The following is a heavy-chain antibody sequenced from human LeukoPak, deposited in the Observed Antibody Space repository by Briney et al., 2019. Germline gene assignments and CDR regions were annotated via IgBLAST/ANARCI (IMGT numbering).Heavy chain of an antibody. Sequence: VASVKVSCKASGGTFSSYAISWVRQAPGPGLEWMGRIIPIFGTANYAQKFQGRVTITTDESTSTAYMELSSLRSEDTAVYYCARETQTGWLQLDYWGQGTLVTVSS. CDR1: GGTFSSYA. V-gene: IGHV1-69*05. J-gene: IGHJ4*02. CDR2: IIPIFGTA. CDR3: ARETQTGWLQLDY. D-gene: IGHD5-24*01.